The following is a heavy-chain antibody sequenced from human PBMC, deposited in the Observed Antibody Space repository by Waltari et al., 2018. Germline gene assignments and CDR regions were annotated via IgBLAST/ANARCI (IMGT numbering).Heavy chain of an antibody. Sequence: QVQLVQSGAEVKKTGSSVKVSCQASGGHFSSYAISWVRQAPGQGLEWMGRIIPIFGTANYAQKFQGRVTITADESTSTAYMELSSLRSEDTAVYYCARSRGYSYGYDYWGQGTLVTVSS. CDR3: ARSRGYSYGYDY. J-gene: IGHJ4*02. D-gene: IGHD5-18*01. CDR1: GGHFSSYA. CDR2: IIPIFGTA. V-gene: IGHV1-69*15.